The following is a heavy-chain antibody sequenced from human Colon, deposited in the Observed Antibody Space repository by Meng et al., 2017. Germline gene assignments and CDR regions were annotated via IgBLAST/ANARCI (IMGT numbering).Heavy chain of an antibody. D-gene: IGHD3-22*01. J-gene: IGHJ4*02. V-gene: IGHV3-7*01. CDR2: IKQDGNEK. Sequence: GGPLRLPCAAPGFTFSSSWMSWVRQAPGKGLEWVANIKQDGNEKYYVDSVKGRFTISRDSAKNSLYLQMNSLRAEDMAVYYCAKGGRSGSFDYWGQGTLVTVSS. CDR3: AKGGRSGSFDY. CDR1: GFTFSSSW.